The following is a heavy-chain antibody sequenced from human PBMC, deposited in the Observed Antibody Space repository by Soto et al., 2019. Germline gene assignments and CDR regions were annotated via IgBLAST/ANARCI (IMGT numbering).Heavy chain of an antibody. CDR1: GFTVSSNY. D-gene: IGHD6-19*01. CDR2: IYSGGST. CDR3: ARDSPGSGHFDY. V-gene: IGHV3-53*01. J-gene: IGHJ4*02. Sequence: GGSLRLSCAASGFTVSSNYMSWVRQAPGKGLEWVSVIYSGGSTYYADSVKGRFTISRDNSKNTLYLQMNSLRAEDTAVYYCARDSPGSGHFDYWGQGTLVTVSS.